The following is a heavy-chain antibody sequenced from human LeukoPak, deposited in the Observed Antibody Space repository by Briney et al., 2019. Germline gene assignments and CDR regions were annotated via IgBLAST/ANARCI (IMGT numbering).Heavy chain of an antibody. CDR2: INAGNGNT. CDR1: GYTFTSYA. D-gene: IGHD3-22*01. J-gene: IGHJ6*02. V-gene: IGHV1-3*01. Sequence: ASVKVSCTASGYTFTSYAMHWVRQAPGQRLEWMGWINAGNGNTKYSQKFQGRVTITRDTSASTAYMELSSLRSEDTAVYYCARVTMMDYGMDVWGQGTTVTVSS. CDR3: ARVTMMDYGMDV.